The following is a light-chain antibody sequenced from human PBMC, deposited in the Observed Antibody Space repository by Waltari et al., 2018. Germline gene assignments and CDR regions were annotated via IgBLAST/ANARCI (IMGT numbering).Light chain of an antibody. J-gene: IGLJ1*01. CDR1: SSDVGGYNY. V-gene: IGLV2-11*01. CDR2: DVS. CDR3: CSCTDEYNPYV. Sequence: QSALTQPRSVSGSPGQSVTISCTGTSSDVGGYNYVSWYQQHPGKAPKVIIFDVSTRPAGVPDRVSGSKSGSTASLTISGLQAEDEADYYCCSCTDEYNPYVFGTGTTVTVL.